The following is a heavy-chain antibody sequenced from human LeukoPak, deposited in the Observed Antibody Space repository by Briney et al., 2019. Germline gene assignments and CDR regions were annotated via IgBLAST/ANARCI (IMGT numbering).Heavy chain of an antibody. CDR2: ISYIGST. V-gene: IGHV4-59*11. CDR1: DDSFSSHY. J-gene: IGHJ3*02. D-gene: IGHD4-17*01. CDR3: ARDLVTVTKGFDI. Sequence: SETLSLTCAVSDDSFSSHYWTWIRQPPGKGLEWIGYISYIGSTNYNPSLKSRVTISIDTSKNQFSLKLSSVSAADTAVYYCARDLVTVTKGFDIWGQGTMVSVSS.